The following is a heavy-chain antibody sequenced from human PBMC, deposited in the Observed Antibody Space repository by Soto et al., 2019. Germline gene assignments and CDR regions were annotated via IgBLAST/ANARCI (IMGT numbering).Heavy chain of an antibody. V-gene: IGHV3-11*01. J-gene: IGHJ4*02. CDR1: GFNFSDYY. D-gene: IGHD5-12*01. Sequence: QVHLVESGGALVRPGGSLRLSCTASGFNFSDYYMSWVRQAPGKGLEWVSYISNSARSGSVRYYADSVKGRFTISRDNAKNSVQLQMSSLKAEDTAVYYCARQYSGSGLGYWGLGTLVTVSS. CDR2: ISNSARSGSVR. CDR3: ARQYSGSGLGY.